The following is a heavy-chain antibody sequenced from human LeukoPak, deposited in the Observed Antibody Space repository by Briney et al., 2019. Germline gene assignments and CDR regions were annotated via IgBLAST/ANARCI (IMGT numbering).Heavy chain of an antibody. D-gene: IGHD3-3*01. J-gene: IGHJ6*03. Sequence: GGSLRLSCAASGFTFSGSAMHWVRPASGKGLEWVGRIRSKANSYATAYAASVKGRFTISRDDSKNTAYLQMNSLKTEDTAVYYCTRHYDFWSGSGRSYMDVWGKGTTVTVSS. CDR2: IRSKANSYAT. CDR1: GFTFSGSA. V-gene: IGHV3-73*01. CDR3: TRHYDFWSGSGRSYMDV.